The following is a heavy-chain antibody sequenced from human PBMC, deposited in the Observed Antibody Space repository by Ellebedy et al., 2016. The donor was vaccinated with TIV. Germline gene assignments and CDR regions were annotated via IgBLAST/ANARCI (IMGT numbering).Heavy chain of an antibody. D-gene: IGHD2-2*01. Sequence: GESLKIPCAAPGFTFSSYAMHWVRQAPGKGLEWVAVISYDGSNKYYADSVKGRFTISRDNSKNTLYLQMNSLRAEDTAVYYCALGQYQLLILSYWGQGTLVTVSS. CDR3: ALGQYQLLILSY. CDR2: ISYDGSNK. J-gene: IGHJ4*02. V-gene: IGHV3-30-3*01. CDR1: GFTFSSYA.